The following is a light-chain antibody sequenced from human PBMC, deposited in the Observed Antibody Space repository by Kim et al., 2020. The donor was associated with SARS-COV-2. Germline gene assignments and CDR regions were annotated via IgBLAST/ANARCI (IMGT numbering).Light chain of an antibody. CDR1: ESVISSY. J-gene: IGKJ5*01. CDR2: VAP. CDR3: KQYCSSPLT. Sequence: CTGERAPLSRRASESVISSYLAWYQQNPGKAPRPLIYVAPRRATGIPERFSGSGPGTDFPFTIGSFEPEDFAVYSCKQYCSSPLTFGHGTRLEI. V-gene: IGKV3-20*01.